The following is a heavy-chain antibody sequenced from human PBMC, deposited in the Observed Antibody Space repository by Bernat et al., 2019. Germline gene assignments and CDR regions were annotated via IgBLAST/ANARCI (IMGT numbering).Heavy chain of an antibody. Sequence: VQLLESGGGLVQPGGSLRLSCAASGFTFSSYAMYWVRQAPGKGLEWVAVISYDGSNKYYADSVKGRFTISRDDSKNTLYLQMNSLRPEDTAMYYCVRDAIFGVVIMGYYFDYWGQGTLVTVSS. J-gene: IGHJ4*02. V-gene: IGHV3-30*01. CDR3: VRDAIFGVVIMGYYFDY. D-gene: IGHD3-3*01. CDR2: ISYDGSNK. CDR1: GFTFSSYA.